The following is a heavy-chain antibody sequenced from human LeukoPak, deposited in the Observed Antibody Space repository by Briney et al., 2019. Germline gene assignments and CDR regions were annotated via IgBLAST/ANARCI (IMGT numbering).Heavy chain of an antibody. V-gene: IGHV3-7*01. CDR1: GFTFNNYW. Sequence: SGGSLRLSCAASGFTFNNYWTSWVRQAPGKGLEWVANIKEDGSERYYVDSVKGRFTISRDNAKNSLFLQMNSLRGEDTAVYYCARGRGAFVPWGQGTQVTVSS. D-gene: IGHD3-10*01. CDR3: ARGRGAFVP. CDR2: IKEDGSER. J-gene: IGHJ5*02.